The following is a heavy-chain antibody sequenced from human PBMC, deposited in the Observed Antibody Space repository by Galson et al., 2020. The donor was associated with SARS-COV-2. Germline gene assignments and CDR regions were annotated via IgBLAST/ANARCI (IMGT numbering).Heavy chain of an antibody. CDR1: GFTFSNYN. V-gene: IGHV3-21*01. Sequence: NSGGSLRLSCAASGFTFSNYNINWVRQAPGKGLEWVSYISTNSRYIYYADSVKGRFTVSRDNAKNSLYLQMTSLRGEDTAVYYCARDGGAGYYYMDVWGKGTTVTVSS. CDR3: ARDGGAGYYYMDV. CDR2: ISTNSRYI. J-gene: IGHJ6*03. D-gene: IGHD3-16*01.